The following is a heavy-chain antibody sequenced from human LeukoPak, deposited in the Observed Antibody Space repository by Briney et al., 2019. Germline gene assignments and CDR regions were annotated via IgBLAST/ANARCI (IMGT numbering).Heavy chain of an antibody. CDR3: ARDLVTVTKGFDI. J-gene: IGHJ3*02. D-gene: IGHD4-17*01. CDR1: DDSFSSHY. Sequence: SETLSLTCAVSDDSFSSHYWTWIRQPPGKGLQWIGYISYIGSTNYNPSLKSRVTISIDTSRNQFSLRLSSVTAADTAVYYCARDLVTVTKGFDIWGQGTMVSVSS. CDR2: ISYIGST. V-gene: IGHV4-59*11.